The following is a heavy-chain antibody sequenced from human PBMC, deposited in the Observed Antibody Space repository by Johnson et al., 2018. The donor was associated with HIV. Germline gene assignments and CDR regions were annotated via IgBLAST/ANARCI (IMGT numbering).Heavy chain of an antibody. Sequence: VQLVESGGGLVQPGGSLILSCAASGFTFDDYALSWVRQAPGKGLEGTSLMWWDGGRTAYADYVMGRFTISGDNSKNYLYLQLNSLRAEDTALYYCAKVRQLCELNGVFDILGQVTMVTVSS. D-gene: IGHD5-18*01. J-gene: IGHJ3*02. CDR1: GFTFDDYA. V-gene: IGHV3-43D*03. CDR3: AKVRQLCELNGVFDI. CDR2: MWWDGGRT.